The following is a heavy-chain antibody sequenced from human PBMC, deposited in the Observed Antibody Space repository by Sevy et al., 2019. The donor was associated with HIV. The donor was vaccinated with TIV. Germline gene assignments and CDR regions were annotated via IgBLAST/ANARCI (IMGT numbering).Heavy chain of an antibody. CDR1: GFTFSDYY. CDR2: ISSSGSTI. D-gene: IGHD3-10*01. Sequence: GGSLRLSCVASGFTFSDYYMSWIRQAPGQGLEWVSYISSSGSTIYYADSVKGRFTISRDNAKNSLYLQMNSLRAEDTAVYYCARGAYYYGSGRSPFDPWGQGTLVTVSS. CDR3: ARGAYYYGSGRSPFDP. V-gene: IGHV3-11*01. J-gene: IGHJ5*02.